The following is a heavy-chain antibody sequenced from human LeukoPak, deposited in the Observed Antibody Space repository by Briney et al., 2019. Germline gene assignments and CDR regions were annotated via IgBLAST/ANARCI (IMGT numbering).Heavy chain of an antibody. CDR1: GFIFSSHW. Sequence: PGGSLRLSCAASGFIFSSHWMHWVRQAPGKGLVWVSRINSDGSSITYADSVKGRFTISRDSAKNTLYLQMNSLRAEDTAVYYCARSLGYCSAGSCFPFDYWGQGTLVTVSS. D-gene: IGHD2-15*01. V-gene: IGHV3-74*01. CDR3: ARSLGYCSAGSCFPFDY. J-gene: IGHJ4*02. CDR2: INSDGSSI.